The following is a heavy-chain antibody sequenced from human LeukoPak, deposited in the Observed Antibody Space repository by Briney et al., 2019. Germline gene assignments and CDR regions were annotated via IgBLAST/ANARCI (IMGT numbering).Heavy chain of an antibody. CDR1: GFTFSSYW. CDR3: ARARGYSGYDSPMDDY. V-gene: IGHV3-7*01. D-gene: IGHD5-12*01. CDR2: IKGDGSEK. J-gene: IGHJ4*02. Sequence: GSLRLSCAASGFTFSSYWMTWVRQAPGKGLEWVGNIKGDGSEKYYVDSVKGRFTISRDNAKNSLYLQMNSLRAEDTAVYYCARARGYSGYDSPMDDYWGQGTLVTVSS.